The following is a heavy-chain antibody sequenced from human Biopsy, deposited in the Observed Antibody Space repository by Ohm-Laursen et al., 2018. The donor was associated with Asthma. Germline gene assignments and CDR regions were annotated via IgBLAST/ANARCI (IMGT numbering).Heavy chain of an antibody. Sequence: ESSVEVSCKASGYNFISFAIHWVRQAPGQRLEWMGWVNTGNGDTKYSQKFRGRVTITRDTSASTAYMELRSLRSEDTATYYCARTYYDFLTGQVKDVFGVWGQGTMVTVSS. V-gene: IGHV1-3*04. J-gene: IGHJ3*01. D-gene: IGHD3-9*01. CDR3: ARTYYDFLTGQVKDVFGV. CDR2: VNTGNGDT. CDR1: GYNFISFA.